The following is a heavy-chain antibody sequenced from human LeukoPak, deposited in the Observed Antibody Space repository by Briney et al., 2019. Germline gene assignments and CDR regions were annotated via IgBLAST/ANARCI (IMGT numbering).Heavy chain of an antibody. Sequence: SETLSLTCTVSGGSVSDYYWSWIRQSPGKGLEWIGYIYYTGSSSYNPSLRSRVTTSADTSKNQFSLKLSSVTAADTAVYYCARDRLGHDSSGYYYRFLCDYWGQGTLVTVSS. V-gene: IGHV4-59*02. CDR2: IYYTGSS. J-gene: IGHJ4*02. CDR1: GGSVSDYY. D-gene: IGHD3-22*01. CDR3: ARDRLGHDSSGYYYRFLCDY.